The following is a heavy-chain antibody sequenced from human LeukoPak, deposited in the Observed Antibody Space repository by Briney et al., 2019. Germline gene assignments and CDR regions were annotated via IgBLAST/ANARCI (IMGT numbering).Heavy chain of an antibody. D-gene: IGHD3-3*01. CDR1: GFTFSSYA. CDR3: AKSVSRITIFGVLNP. V-gene: IGHV3-7*01. CDR2: KKQDGSEK. Sequence: GGSLRLSXAASGFTFSSYAMSWVSQAPGKGLEWVANKKQDGSEKYYVDSVKGRFTISRDNAKNSLYLQMNSLRAEDTAVYYCAKSVSRITIFGVLNPWGQGTLVTVSS. J-gene: IGHJ5*02.